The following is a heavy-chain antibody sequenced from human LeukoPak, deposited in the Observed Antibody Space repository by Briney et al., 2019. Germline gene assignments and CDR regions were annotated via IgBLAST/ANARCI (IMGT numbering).Heavy chain of an antibody. Sequence: SETLSLTCTVSGGSISSGSYYWSWIRQPAGKGLEWIGRIYTSGSTNYNPSLKSLVTISVDPSKNQFSLKLSSVTAADTAVYYCARSIVVVPAAEYYYYYYYMDVWGKGTTVTVSS. CDR2: IYTSGST. CDR1: GGSISSGSYY. D-gene: IGHD2-2*01. CDR3: ARSIVVVPAAEYYYYYYYMDV. J-gene: IGHJ6*03. V-gene: IGHV4-61*02.